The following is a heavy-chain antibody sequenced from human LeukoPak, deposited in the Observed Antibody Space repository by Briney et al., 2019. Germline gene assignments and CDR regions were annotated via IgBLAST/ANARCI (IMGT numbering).Heavy chain of an antibody. V-gene: IGHV3-74*01. CDR1: GFTFSNFA. D-gene: IGHD6-13*01. Sequence: GGSLRLSCAASGFTFSNFAMTWVRQAPGKELVWVSRINTDGSTTSYADSVKGRFTISRDNARNTLYLEMNSLRAEDTAVYHCARVRSGSWYFVDPWGQGTLVTVSS. CDR2: INTDGSTT. CDR3: ARVRSGSWYFVDP. J-gene: IGHJ5*02.